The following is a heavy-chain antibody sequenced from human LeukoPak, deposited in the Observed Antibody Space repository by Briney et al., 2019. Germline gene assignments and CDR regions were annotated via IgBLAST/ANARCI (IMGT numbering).Heavy chain of an antibody. J-gene: IGHJ4*02. Sequence: PSETLSLTCTVSGGSISSLYWSWIRQPPGKGLEWIGYIYYSGSTNYNPSLKSRVTISVGTSKNQSSLKLSSVTAADTAVYYCARLRGDYYDSSGYYHFDYWGQGTLVTVSS. CDR1: GGSISSLY. CDR3: ARLRGDYYDSSGYYHFDY. CDR2: IYYSGST. V-gene: IGHV4-59*08. D-gene: IGHD3-22*01.